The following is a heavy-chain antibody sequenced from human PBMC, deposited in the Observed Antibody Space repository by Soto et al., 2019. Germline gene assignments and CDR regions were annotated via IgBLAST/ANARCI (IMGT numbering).Heavy chain of an antibody. CDR1: GGSISSYC. V-gene: IGHV4-59*01. D-gene: IGHD3-3*01. Sequence: SETLSLTCTVSGGSISSYCWSWIRQPPGKGLEWIGYIYYSGSTNYNPSLKSRVTISVDTSKNQFSLKLSSVTAADTAVYYRARASLENRGGLYYYYYMDVWGKGTTVTVSS. J-gene: IGHJ6*03. CDR3: ARASLENRGGLYYYYYMDV. CDR2: IYYSGST.